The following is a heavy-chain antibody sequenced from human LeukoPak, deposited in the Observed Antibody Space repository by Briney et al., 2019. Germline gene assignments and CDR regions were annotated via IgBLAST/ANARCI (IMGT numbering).Heavy chain of an antibody. V-gene: IGHV3-30*02. Sequence: GGSLRLSCAASGFIFSSYGMHWVRQAPGKGLEWVSFIRYDGINKYYADSVKGRFTISRDNSKNTLYLQMNSLRAEDTAVYYCASGITGTWGQGTLVTVSS. CDR3: ASGITGT. J-gene: IGHJ5*02. D-gene: IGHD1-20*01. CDR1: GFIFSSYG. CDR2: IRYDGINK.